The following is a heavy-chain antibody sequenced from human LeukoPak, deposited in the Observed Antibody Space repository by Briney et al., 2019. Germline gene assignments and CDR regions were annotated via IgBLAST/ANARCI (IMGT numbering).Heavy chain of an antibody. Sequence: SVKVSCKASGGTFSSYAISWVRQAPGQGLEWMGGIIPIFGTANYAQKFQGRVTITTDESMSTAYMELSSLRSEDTAVYYCARGRNSDYGDSRDYYYYMDVWGKGTTVTVSS. D-gene: IGHD4-17*01. CDR2: IIPIFGTA. V-gene: IGHV1-69*05. J-gene: IGHJ6*03. CDR3: ARGRNSDYGDSRDYYYYMDV. CDR1: GGTFSSYA.